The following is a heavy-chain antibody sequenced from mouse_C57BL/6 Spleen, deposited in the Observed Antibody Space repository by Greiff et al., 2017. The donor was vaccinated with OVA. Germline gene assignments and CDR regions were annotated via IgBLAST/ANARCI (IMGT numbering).Heavy chain of an antibody. J-gene: IGHJ4*01. D-gene: IGHD2-1*01. CDR3: ARTNGNYDAMDY. CDR2: ISSGSSTI. CDR1: GFTFSDYG. Sequence: EVKVVESGGGLVKPGGSLKLSCAASGFTFSDYGMHWVRQAPEKGLEWVAYISSGSSTIYYADTVKGRFTISRDNAKNTLFLQMTSLRSEDTAMYYCARTNGNYDAMDYWGQGTSVTVSS. V-gene: IGHV5-17*01.